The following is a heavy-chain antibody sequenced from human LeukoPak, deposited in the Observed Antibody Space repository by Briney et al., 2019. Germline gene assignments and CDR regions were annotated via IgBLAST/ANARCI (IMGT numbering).Heavy chain of an antibody. V-gene: IGHV4-38-2*01. J-gene: IGHJ2*01. CDR2: IYHSGST. CDR3: ARAVHRTQIVVVITRPYWYFDL. Sequence: SETLSLTCAVSGYSISSGYYWGGIRQPPGKGLEWIGSIYHSGSTYYNPSLKSRVTISVDTSKNQFSLKLSSVTAADTAVYYCARAVHRTQIVVVITRPYWYFDLWGRGTLVTVSS. CDR1: GYSISSGYY. D-gene: IGHD3-22*01.